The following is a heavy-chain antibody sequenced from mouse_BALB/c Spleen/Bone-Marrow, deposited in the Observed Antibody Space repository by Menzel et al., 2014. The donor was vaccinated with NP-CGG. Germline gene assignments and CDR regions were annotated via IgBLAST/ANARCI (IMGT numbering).Heavy chain of an antibody. V-gene: IGHV1S127*01. J-gene: IGHJ3*01. CDR2: IDPSDSET. Sequence: QVQLQQPGPQLVRPGASVKISCEASGYSFTSYWMHWVKQRPGQGLEWIGMIDPSDSETRLNQKFKDKATLTVDKSSSTAYMQLSSPTSEDSAVYYCARDKGAWFAYWGQGTLVTVSA. CDR3: ARDKGAWFAY. CDR1: GYSFTSYW.